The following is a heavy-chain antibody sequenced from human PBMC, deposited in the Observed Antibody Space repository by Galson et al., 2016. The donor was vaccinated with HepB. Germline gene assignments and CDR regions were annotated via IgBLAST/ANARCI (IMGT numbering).Heavy chain of an antibody. Sequence: LRLSCAASGFTFSSYDMHWVRQATGKGLEWVSGIDTAGGTSYLGSVKGRFTISRDNAKNSLFLQMNSLRAEDTAVYYCARDWGYHYESGASTGGFDIWGQGTMVTVSS. D-gene: IGHD3-10*01. CDR3: ARDWGYHYESGASTGGFDI. CDR2: IDTAGGT. J-gene: IGHJ3*02. CDR1: GFTFSSYD. V-gene: IGHV3-13*01.